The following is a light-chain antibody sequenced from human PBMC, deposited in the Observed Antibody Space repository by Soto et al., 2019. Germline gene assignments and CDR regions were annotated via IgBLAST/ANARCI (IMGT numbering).Light chain of an antibody. CDR1: QSVSTN. CDR2: FAS. Sequence: VIMHSPATLSVSPGQRSALSCMASQSVSTNLAWYQQKPGQPPRLLIYFASTRATAVPARFTAGGSGTEFTLTISSLQSDDLAVYYCQQYDKWPRTFGQGTKVDI. V-gene: IGKV3-15*01. J-gene: IGKJ1*01. CDR3: QQYDKWPRT.